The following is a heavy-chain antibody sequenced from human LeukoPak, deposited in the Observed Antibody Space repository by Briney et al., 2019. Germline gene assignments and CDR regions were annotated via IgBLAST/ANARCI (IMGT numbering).Heavy chain of an antibody. D-gene: IGHD2-2*01. Sequence: SVKVSCKVSGGKFSSYAISWVRQAPGQGLEWVGGIIPFFGTPYYAQKFQDRVTITADESASTAYMELSSLRSEDTAVYFCVLDQGRYFYYMDVWGRGTTVTISS. CDR1: GGKFSSYA. J-gene: IGHJ6*03. V-gene: IGHV1-69*13. CDR3: VLDQGRYFYYMDV. CDR2: IIPFFGTP.